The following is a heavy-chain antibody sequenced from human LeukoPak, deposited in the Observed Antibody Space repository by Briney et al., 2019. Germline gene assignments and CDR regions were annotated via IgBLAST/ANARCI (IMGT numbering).Heavy chain of an antibody. CDR1: GFSFSSYA. D-gene: IGHD1-26*01. CDR2: ISSIGSTI. Sequence: GGSLRLSCAASGFSFSSYAIHWVRQAPGKGLEWVSSISSIGSTIYYADSVKGRFTISRDNAKNSLYLQMNSLRVEDTAVYYCARDLGATIFDFDYWGQGTLVTVSS. CDR3: ARDLGATIFDFDY. V-gene: IGHV3-48*01. J-gene: IGHJ4*02.